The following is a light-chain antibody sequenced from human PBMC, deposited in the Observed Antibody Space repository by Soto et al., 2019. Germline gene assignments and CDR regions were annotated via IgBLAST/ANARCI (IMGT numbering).Light chain of an antibody. J-gene: IGLJ2*01. CDR1: RSDVGGYNY. CDR3: SAYIGDITVL. V-gene: IGLV2-14*01. Sequence: QSVLTQPASVSGSPGQSITISCTGTRSDVGGYNYVSWYQQYPGQAPKLIIYEVSYRPSGVSNRFSGSKSGSTASLTISGLQAEDEADYYCSAYIGDITVLFGGGTKVTVL. CDR2: EVS.